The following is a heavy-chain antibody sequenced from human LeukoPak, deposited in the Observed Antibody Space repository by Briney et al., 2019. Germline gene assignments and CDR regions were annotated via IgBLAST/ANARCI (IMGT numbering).Heavy chain of an antibody. CDR3: ARDRGYCSSTSCLNYNEIDY. CDR1: GFTFSSYS. D-gene: IGHD2-2*03. V-gene: IGHV3-48*04. J-gene: IGHJ4*02. CDR2: ISSSSSTI. Sequence: SGGSLRLSCAASGFTFSSYSMNWVRQAPGKGLEWVSYISSSSSTIYYADSVKGRFTISRDNAKNSLYLQMNSLRAEDTAVYYCARDRGYCSSTSCLNYNEIDYWGQGTLVTVSS.